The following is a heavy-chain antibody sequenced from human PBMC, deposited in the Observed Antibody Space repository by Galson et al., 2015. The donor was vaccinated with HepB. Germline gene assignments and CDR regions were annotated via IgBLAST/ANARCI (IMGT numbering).Heavy chain of an antibody. V-gene: IGHV3-66*02. CDR2: IYSGGST. Sequence: SLRLSCAASGFTVSSNYMSRVRQAPGKGLEWVSVIYSGGSTYYADSVKGRFTISRDNSKNTLYLQMNSLRAEDTAVYYYARDERAATVVTPVAFDIWGQGTMVTVSS. CDR3: ARDERAATVVTPVAFDI. D-gene: IGHD4-23*01. CDR1: GFTVSSNY. J-gene: IGHJ3*02.